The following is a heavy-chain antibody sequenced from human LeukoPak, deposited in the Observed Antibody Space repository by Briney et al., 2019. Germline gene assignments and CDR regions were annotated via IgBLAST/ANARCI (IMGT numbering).Heavy chain of an antibody. CDR2: IKKKSDGGTT. J-gene: IGHJ4*02. CDR3: TTVQQWLAQALGY. Sequence: GGSPSLFCAASGFTFSNAWMTWVRQAPGKGLEWVGHIKKKSDGGTTDYAAPVKGRFTISRDDSKDTVYLQMNSLKTEDTAVYFCTTVQQWLAQALGYWGQGTLVTVSS. D-gene: IGHD6-19*01. V-gene: IGHV3-15*01. CDR1: GFTFSNAW.